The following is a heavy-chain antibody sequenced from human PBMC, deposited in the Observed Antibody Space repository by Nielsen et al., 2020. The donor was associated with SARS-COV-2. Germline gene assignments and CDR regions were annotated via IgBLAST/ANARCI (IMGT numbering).Heavy chain of an antibody. J-gene: IGHJ3*02. CDR1: GFTFSSYW. CDR3: AREEILLAAFDI. V-gene: IGHV3-7*01. Sequence: GESLKISCAASGFTFSSYWMSWVRQAPGKGLEWVANIKQDGSEKYYVDSVKGRFTISRDNSKNTLYLQMNSLRAEDTAVYYCAREEILLAAFDIWGQGTMVTVSS. D-gene: IGHD3-10*01. CDR2: IKQDGSEK.